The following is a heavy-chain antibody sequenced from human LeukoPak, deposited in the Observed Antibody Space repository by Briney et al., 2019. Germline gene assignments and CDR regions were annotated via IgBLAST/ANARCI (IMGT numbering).Heavy chain of an antibody. J-gene: IGHJ3*02. CDR2: INPSGGTT. CDR1: GYIFTYYY. Sequence: ASVKVSCKASGYIFTYYYMHWVRQAPGQGLEWMGIINPSGGTTNYAQKFQGRVTMTRDTSTSTVYMELSSLRSEDTAVCYCARDLDRIGSGYYDAFDIWGQGTMVTVSS. D-gene: IGHD3-22*01. V-gene: IGHV1-46*01. CDR3: ARDLDRIGSGYYDAFDI.